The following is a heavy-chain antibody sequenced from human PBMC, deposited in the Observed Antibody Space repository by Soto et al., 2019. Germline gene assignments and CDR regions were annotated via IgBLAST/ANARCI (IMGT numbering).Heavy chain of an antibody. D-gene: IGHD3-3*01. J-gene: IGHJ6*02. Sequence: GSLRLSCAASGFTFSSYSMNWVRQAPGKGLEWVSSISSSSSYIYYADSVKGRFTISRDNAKNSLYLQMNSLRAEDTAVYYCASYYDFWSGYYTGSEPYYYGMDVRGQGTTVTVSS. CDR1: GFTFSSYS. V-gene: IGHV3-21*01. CDR2: ISSSSSYI. CDR3: ASYYDFWSGYYTGSEPYYYGMDV.